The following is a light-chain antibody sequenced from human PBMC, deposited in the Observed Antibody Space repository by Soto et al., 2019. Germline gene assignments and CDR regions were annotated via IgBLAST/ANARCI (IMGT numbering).Light chain of an antibody. CDR3: QQYATSRVT. Sequence: IVLTQSTGTRSLSPGERVTLSCRASQTVTKNYLAWYQQQPGQAPRLLLFGASTRATGIPERFSGSGSGTDFTLTIIRLEPEDFAVYYCQQYATSRVTFGQGTRLEI. CDR1: QTVTKNY. J-gene: IGKJ5*01. CDR2: GAS. V-gene: IGKV3-20*01.